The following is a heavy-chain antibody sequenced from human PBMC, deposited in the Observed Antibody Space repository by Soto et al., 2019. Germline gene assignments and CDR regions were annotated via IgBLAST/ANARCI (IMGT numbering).Heavy chain of an antibody. V-gene: IGHV1-69*01. D-gene: IGHD2-2*01. CDR2: IIPIPGTA. Sequence: QVQLVQSGAEVKKPGSSVKVSCKASGGTFGSYAISWVRQAPGQGLEWMGGIIPIPGTANYAQKFQGRVTIAADESTGTAYMELSSLRSEDTAVYYCARSQGSSTSLEIYYYYYYGMDAWGQGTTVTVSS. CDR3: ARSQGSSTSLEIYYYYYYGMDA. CDR1: GGTFGSYA. J-gene: IGHJ6*02.